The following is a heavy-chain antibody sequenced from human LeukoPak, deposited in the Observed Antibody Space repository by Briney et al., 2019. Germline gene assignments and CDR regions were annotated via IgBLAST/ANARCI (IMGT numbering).Heavy chain of an antibody. CDR3: AKLTTYSYYYDMDV. CDR1: GGSFSGYY. D-gene: IGHD4/OR15-4a*01. Sequence: ASETLSLTCAVYGGSFSGYYWSWIRQPPGKGLEWIGEINHSGSTNYNPSLKSRVTISVDTSKNQFSLKLSSVTAADTAVYYCAKLTTYSYYYDMDVWGQGTTVTVSS. V-gene: IGHV4-34*01. CDR2: INHSGST. J-gene: IGHJ6*02.